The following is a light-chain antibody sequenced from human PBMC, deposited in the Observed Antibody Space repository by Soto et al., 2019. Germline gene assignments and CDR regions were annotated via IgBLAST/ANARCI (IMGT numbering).Light chain of an antibody. Sequence: EIVMTQSPATLSVSPGERATLSCRASQTVSSNLAWHQQKPGQAPRLLIYGATTRATGIPARFSGSGSGTDFTLTISSLQCEDFAVYYCQQYNNCSVGQGTRLEIK. CDR1: QTVSSN. V-gene: IGKV3-15*01. CDR3: QQYNNCS. J-gene: IGKJ5*01. CDR2: GAT.